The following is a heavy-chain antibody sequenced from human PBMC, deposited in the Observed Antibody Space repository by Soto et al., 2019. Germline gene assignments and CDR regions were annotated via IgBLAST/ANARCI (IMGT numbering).Heavy chain of an antibody. D-gene: IGHD5-18*01. CDR1: GESISSNSAA. Sequence: TRSHTGTISGESISSNSAAWDWIRQSPSRGLDWLGRTYYRSKWSNDYAVSVKSRITINPDTSKNQFSLQLNSVTPEDTAVYYCARGTALLGVWGQGTTVTV. J-gene: IGHJ6*02. V-gene: IGHV6-1*01. CDR3: ARGTALLGV. CDR2: TYYRSKWSN.